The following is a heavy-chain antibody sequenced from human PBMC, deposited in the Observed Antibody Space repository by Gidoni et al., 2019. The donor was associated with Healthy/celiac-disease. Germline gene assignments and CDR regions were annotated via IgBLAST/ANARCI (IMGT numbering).Heavy chain of an antibody. V-gene: IGHV3-7*01. CDR3: ARGWLLDF. D-gene: IGHD3-22*01. Sequence: EVELVEAGGDLVQPGGSLRLSCTASGFAFSTYWMTWVRQAPGKGLEWLANIKRDGSAKYYADSVKGRFTISRDNAKNSLYLQMNSLRVEDTAIYYCARGWLLDFWGQGNLVTVSS. CDR1: GFAFSTYW. CDR2: IKRDGSAK. J-gene: IGHJ4*02.